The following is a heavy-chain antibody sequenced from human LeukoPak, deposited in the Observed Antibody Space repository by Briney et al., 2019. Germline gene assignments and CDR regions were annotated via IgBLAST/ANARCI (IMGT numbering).Heavy chain of an antibody. CDR3: ASGHARITMIVVVIFDAFDI. V-gene: IGHV4-39*01. CDR2: IYYSGST. D-gene: IGHD3-22*01. Sequence: PSETLSLTCTVSGGSISSSSYYWGWIRQPPGKGLEWIGSIYYSGSTYYNPFLKSRVTISVDTSKNQFSLKLSSVTAADTAVYYCASGHARITMIVVVIFDAFDIWGQGTMVTVSS. CDR1: GGSISSSSYY. J-gene: IGHJ3*02.